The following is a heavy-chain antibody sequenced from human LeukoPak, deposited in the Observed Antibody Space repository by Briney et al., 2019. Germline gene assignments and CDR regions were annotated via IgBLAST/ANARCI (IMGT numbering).Heavy chain of an antibody. V-gene: IGHV4-59*01. CDR3: ARELAAAGFDC. CDR1: GGSIGAYY. J-gene: IGHJ4*02. D-gene: IGHD6-13*01. Sequence: PETLSLTCTVSGGSIGAYYWSWIRQPPEKGLEWIGYVTYSGTTNYNPSLKSRVAISVDTSKNQFSLKLNSVTAADTAVYYCARELAAAGFDCWGQGNLVTVSS. CDR2: VTYSGTT.